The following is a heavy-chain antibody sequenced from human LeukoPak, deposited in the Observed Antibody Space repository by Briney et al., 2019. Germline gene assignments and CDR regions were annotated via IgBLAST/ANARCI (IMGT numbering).Heavy chain of an antibody. CDR2: INHSGST. J-gene: IGHJ6*02. D-gene: IGHD1-7*01. CDR1: GESFSGYY. CDR3: ARGRYNWNYVPYYYYGMDV. Sequence: KASETLSLTCAVYGESFSGYYWSWIRQPPGKGMEWIGEINHSGSTNYNPSLKSRVTISVDTSKNQFSLKLSSVTAADTAVYYCARGRYNWNYVPYYYYGMDVWGQGTTVTVSS. V-gene: IGHV4-34*01.